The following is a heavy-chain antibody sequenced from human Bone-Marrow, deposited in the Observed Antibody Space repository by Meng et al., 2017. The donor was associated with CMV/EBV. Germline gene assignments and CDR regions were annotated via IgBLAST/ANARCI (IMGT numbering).Heavy chain of an antibody. CDR2: ISSSSSYI. CDR3: AREYSGSYYVNYYYYGMDV. CDR1: GFTFSSYS. D-gene: IGHD1-26*01. V-gene: IGHV3-21*01. Sequence: GGSLRLSCAASGFTFSSYSMNWVRQAPGKGLEWVSSISSSSSYIYYADSVKGRFTISRDNAKNSLYLQMNSLRAEDTAVYYCAREYSGSYYVNYYYYGMDVWGQGNTGHRLL. J-gene: IGHJ6*02.